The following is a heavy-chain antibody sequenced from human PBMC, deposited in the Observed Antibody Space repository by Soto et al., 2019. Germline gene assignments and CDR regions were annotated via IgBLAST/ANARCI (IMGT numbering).Heavy chain of an antibody. D-gene: IGHD2-2*01. CDR1: GFTFSSYS. J-gene: IGHJ5*02. CDR2: ISSSSSTI. V-gene: IGHV3-48*02. CDR3: ARDTSSSPLTDNWFDP. Sequence: GGSLRLSCAASGFTFSSYSMNWVRQAPGKGLEWVSYISSSSSTIYYADSVKGRFTISRDNAKNSLYLQMNSLRDEDTAVYYCARDTSSSPLTDNWFDPWGQGTLVTVSS.